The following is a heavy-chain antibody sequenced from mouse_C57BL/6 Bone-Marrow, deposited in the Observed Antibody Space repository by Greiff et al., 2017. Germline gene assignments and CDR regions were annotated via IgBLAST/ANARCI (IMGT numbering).Heavy chain of an antibody. CDR1: GFTFSSYA. J-gene: IGHJ3*01. V-gene: IGHV5-4*03. Sequence: EVKVVESGGGLVKPGGSLKLSCAASGFTFSSYAMSWVRQTPEKRLEWVATISDGGSYTYYPDNVEGRFTISRDNAKNNLYLQMSHLKSEDTAMYYCARGEAWFAYWGQGTLVTVSA. CDR3: ARGEAWFAY. CDR2: ISDGGSYT.